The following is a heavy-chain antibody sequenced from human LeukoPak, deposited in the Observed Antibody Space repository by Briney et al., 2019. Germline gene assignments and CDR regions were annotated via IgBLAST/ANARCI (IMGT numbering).Heavy chain of an antibody. V-gene: IGHV1-69*13. D-gene: IGHD6-19*01. Sequence: GASVKVSCKASGRIVSSYAISGVRQAPGQWLELMGGIIPIFGTANYAQTFQGRVTITADESSSTAYMELSSLRSEDTAVYYCASRPLQWLVPLHFQHWGQGTLVTVSS. J-gene: IGHJ1*01. CDR1: GRIVSSYA. CDR3: ASRPLQWLVPLHFQH. CDR2: IIPIFGTA.